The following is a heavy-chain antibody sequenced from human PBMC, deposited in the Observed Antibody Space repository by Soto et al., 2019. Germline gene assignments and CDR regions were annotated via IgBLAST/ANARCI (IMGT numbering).Heavy chain of an antibody. CDR1: GFTFYMYW. CDR3: TRGPRATSAGTSAH. V-gene: IGHV3-74*01. D-gene: IGHD6-13*01. J-gene: IGHJ4*02. Sequence: WGSLRLSCAGSGFTFYMYWIHLFRHFPVKCPVWVARIYNDGTYADYADSVKGRFTISRDNAKDTLYLQMNDLRAEDSALYHCTRGPRATSAGTSAHWGQGTLVTVSS. CDR2: IYNDGTYA.